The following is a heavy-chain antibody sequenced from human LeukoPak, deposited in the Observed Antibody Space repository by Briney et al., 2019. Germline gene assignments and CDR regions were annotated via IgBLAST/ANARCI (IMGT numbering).Heavy chain of an antibody. V-gene: IGHV3-30-3*01. CDR1: GLTFSTYA. CDR3: AREAAAYCGGDCWVDY. Sequence: PGRSLRLSCSASGLTFSTYAMHWVRQAPGKGLEWVAVISYDGTNKYYADSVKGRFTVSRDNSKNTLYLQMNSLRPEDTAIYYCAREAAAYCGGDCWVDYWGQGTLVTVSS. D-gene: IGHD2-21*02. CDR2: ISYDGTNK. J-gene: IGHJ4*02.